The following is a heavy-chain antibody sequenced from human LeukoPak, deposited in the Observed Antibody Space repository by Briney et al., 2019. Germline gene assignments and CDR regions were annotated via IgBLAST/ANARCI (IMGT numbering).Heavy chain of an antibody. CDR2: INPNSGGT. CDR1: GGTFSTYA. Sequence: ASVKVSCKASGGTFSTYAITWVRQAPGQGLEWMGWINPNSGGTKYAQKFQGRVTMTRDTSISTAYMELSSLTSDDTALYYCATDGAVAGTAYPEYWGQGTPVTVSS. J-gene: IGHJ4*02. D-gene: IGHD6-19*01. CDR3: ATDGAVAGTAYPEY. V-gene: IGHV1-2*02.